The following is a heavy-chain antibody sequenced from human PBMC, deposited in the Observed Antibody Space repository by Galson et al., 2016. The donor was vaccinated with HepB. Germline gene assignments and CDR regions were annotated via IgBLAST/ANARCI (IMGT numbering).Heavy chain of an antibody. D-gene: IGHD2-21*02. Sequence: SLRLSCAASGFIFSTYSMNWVRQAPGKGLEWVSSISSGSAYRYYADSVKGRFTISRDNAKKSLYLQMNSLRAKDTAVYYCAKLDCGRDCPRDDWGQGTLVTVSS. CDR2: ISSGSAYR. CDR1: GFIFSTYS. CDR3: AKLDCGRDCPRDD. J-gene: IGHJ4*02. V-gene: IGHV3-21*01.